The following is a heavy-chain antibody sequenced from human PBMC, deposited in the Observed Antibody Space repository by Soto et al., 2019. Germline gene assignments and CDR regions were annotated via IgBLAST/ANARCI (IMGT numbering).Heavy chain of an antibody. CDR3: AGAAGRAYFGELFINNWFEP. D-gene: IGHD3-10*01. CDR1: GGSISSGGYY. V-gene: IGHV4-31*03. J-gene: IGHJ5*02. CDR2: IYYSGST. Sequence: PSETLSLTCTVSGGSISSGGYYWSWIRQHPGKGLEWIGYIYYSGSTYYNPSLKSRVTISVDTSKNQFSLKLSSVTAADTAVYYCAGAAGRAYFGELFINNWFEPLGQGTLVNVSS.